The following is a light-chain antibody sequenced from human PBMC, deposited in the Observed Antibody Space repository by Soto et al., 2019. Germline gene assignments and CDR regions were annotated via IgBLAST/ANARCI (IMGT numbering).Light chain of an antibody. CDR3: KQTRAFPRT. J-gene: IGKJ2*01. CDR1: QDIGNF. Sequence: DIQMTQSPSSVSASVGDRVTITCRASQDIGNFLAWYQQTPGKAPKLLIHGASSLYRGVASRFSGGGTGTDFTLTILSLQPEDFATYYCKQTRAFPRTFGQGTKLDIK. CDR2: GAS. V-gene: IGKV1-12*01.